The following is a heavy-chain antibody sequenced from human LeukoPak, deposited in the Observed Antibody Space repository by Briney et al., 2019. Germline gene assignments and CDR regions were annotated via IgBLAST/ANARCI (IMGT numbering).Heavy chain of an antibody. V-gene: IGHV5-10-1*01. CDR3: ARLGRQLWFYGMDV. CDR1: GYIFTSYW. Sequence: LGESLKISCKGSGYIFTSYWISWVRQMPGKGLEWMGRIDPSDSYTNYSPSFQGHVTISADKSISTAYLQWSSLKASDTAMYYCARLGRQLWFYGMDVWGQGTTVTVSS. D-gene: IGHD5-18*01. J-gene: IGHJ6*02. CDR2: IDPSDSYT.